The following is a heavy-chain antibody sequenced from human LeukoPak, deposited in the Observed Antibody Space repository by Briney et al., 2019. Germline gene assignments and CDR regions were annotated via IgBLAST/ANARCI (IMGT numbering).Heavy chain of an antibody. Sequence: GGSLPLSCSASGFTDKSNYMICAGQAPGKGRVGGAFLYSGSSTHHADPEKGRFPISRDNSKNTLYLQMHSLRAEHTRVYHCASGVATSGFDYWGQGTLVTVSS. J-gene: IGHJ4*02. CDR1: GFTDKSNY. D-gene: IGHD5-12*01. CDR2: LYSGSST. V-gene: IGHV3-53*01. CDR3: ASGVATSGFDY.